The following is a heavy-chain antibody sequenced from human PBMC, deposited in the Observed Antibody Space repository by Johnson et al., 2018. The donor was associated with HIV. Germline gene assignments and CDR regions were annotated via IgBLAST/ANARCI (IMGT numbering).Heavy chain of an antibody. CDR2: ISYDGSNK. CDR1: GFTFSSYA. D-gene: IGHD5-18*01. V-gene: IGHV3-30*04. CDR3: ASRSYGYVRHAFDI. J-gene: IGHJ3*02. Sequence: VQLVESGGGVVQPGRSLRLSCAASGFTFSSYAMHWVRQAPGKGLEWVAVISYDGSNKYYADSVKGRFTISRDNAKNSLYLQMNSLRAEDTAVYYCASRSYGYVRHAFDIWGQGTMVTVSS.